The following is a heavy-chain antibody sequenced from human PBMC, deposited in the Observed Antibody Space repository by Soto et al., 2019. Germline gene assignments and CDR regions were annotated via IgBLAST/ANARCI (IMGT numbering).Heavy chain of an antibody. V-gene: IGHV3-53*02. CDR3: ARAAAPTSHDFDP. Sequence: EVHLVETGGDLIQPGGSLRLSCAAAGFTVSSNHMTWVRQAPGTGLAWVSFLNRGGETSYADSVKSRFTISRDNFRNTLHLQMYSLRVEDTAVYYCARAAAPTSHDFDPWGQGPLVTVSS. CDR1: GFTVSSNH. D-gene: IGHD6-25*01. CDR2: LNRGGET. J-gene: IGHJ5*02.